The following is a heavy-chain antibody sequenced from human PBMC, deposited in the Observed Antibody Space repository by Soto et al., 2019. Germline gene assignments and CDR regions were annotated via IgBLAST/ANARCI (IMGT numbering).Heavy chain of an antibody. CDR2: ISWNNGST. CDR3: ATSPNYSSSWPRFDY. CDR1: GFTFDDYA. J-gene: IGHJ4*02. Sequence: PGGSLRLSCAASGFTFDDYAMHWVRQAPGKGLEWVSGISWNNGSTYYADSVKGRFTISRDNSKNTLYLQMNSLRAEDTAVYYCATSPNYSSSWPRFDYWGQGTLVTVSS. D-gene: IGHD6-13*01. V-gene: IGHV3-23*01.